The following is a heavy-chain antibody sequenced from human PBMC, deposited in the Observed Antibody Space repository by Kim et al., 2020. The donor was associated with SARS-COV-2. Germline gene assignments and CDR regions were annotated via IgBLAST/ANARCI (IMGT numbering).Heavy chain of an antibody. CDR1: GGTFSSYA. Sequence: SVKVSCKASGGTFSSYAISWVRQAPGQGLEWMGGIIPIFGTANYAQKFQGRVTITADESTSTAYMELSSLRSEDTAVYYCAREKGGGNGAFDIWGQGTMVTVSS. D-gene: IGHD2-8*01. J-gene: IGHJ3*02. CDR2: IIPIFGTA. CDR3: AREKGGGNGAFDI. V-gene: IGHV1-69*13.